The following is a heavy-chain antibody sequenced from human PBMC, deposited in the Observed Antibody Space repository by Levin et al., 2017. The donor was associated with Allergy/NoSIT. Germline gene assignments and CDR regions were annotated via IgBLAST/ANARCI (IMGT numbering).Heavy chain of an antibody. CDR3: ARGEPGINWYFDL. J-gene: IGHJ2*01. D-gene: IGHD7-27*01. V-gene: IGHV4-59*01. Sequence: PSETLSLTCTVSGGSMSTYYWSWIRQPPGKGLEWIGYIYYSGSTNYNPSLKSRIPMSVDTSENQLSLRLTSVTAADTAVYYCARGEPGINWYFDLWGRGTLVTVSS. CDR2: IYYSGST. CDR1: GGSMSTYY.